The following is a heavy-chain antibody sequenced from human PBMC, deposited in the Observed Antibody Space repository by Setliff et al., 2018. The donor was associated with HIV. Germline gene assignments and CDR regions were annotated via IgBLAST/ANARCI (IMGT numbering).Heavy chain of an antibody. CDR1: GYTFTRHY. D-gene: IGHD3-10*01. CDR2: INPNSGDT. CDR3: ARNFGLSPSAQSYYYYGMDI. J-gene: IGHJ6*02. V-gene: IGHV1-2*02. Sequence: GASVKVSCKASGYTFTRHYLHWVRLAPGQGLEWMGWINPNSGDTNYAQKFQGRVTMTRDTSITAAYMELRSLRSDDTAVYYCARNFGLSPSAQSYYYYGMDIWGQGTTVTVAS.